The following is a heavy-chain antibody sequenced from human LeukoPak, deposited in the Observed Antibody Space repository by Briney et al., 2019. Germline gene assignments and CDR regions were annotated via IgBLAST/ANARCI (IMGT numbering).Heavy chain of an antibody. J-gene: IGHJ6*03. CDR2: MNPNSGNT. D-gene: IGHD3-10*01. CDR3: ARALTYYYGSGSSYYMDV. CDR1: GYTFTSYD. Sequence: ASVKVSCKASGYTFTSYDINWVRQATGQGLEWMGWMNPNSGNTGYAQKFQGRVTMTGNTSISTAYMELSSLRSEDTAVYYCARALTYYYGSGSSYYMDVWGKGTTVTVSS. V-gene: IGHV1-8*01.